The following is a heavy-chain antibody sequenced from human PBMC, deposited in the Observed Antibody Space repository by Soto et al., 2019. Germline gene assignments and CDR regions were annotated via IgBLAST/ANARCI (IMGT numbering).Heavy chain of an antibody. V-gene: IGHV4-4*07. Sequence: SETLSLTCTVSGGSISSYYWSWIRQPAGKGLEWIGRIYTSGSTNYNPSLKSRVTMSVDTSKNQFSLKLSSVTAADTAVYYCAREYGYFDWLRIDRDSYGMDVWGQGTTVTVSS. CDR3: AREYGYFDWLRIDRDSYGMDV. CDR2: IYTSGST. D-gene: IGHD3-9*01. CDR1: GGSISSYY. J-gene: IGHJ6*02.